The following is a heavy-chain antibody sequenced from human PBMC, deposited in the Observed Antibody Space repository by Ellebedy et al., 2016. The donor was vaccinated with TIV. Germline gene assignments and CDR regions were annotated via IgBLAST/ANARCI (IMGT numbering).Heavy chain of an antibody. V-gene: IGHV1-69*04. CDR3: ARDSRIAGGHFDY. CDR2: IIPILGIA. CDR1: GGTFSSYA. Sequence: AASVKVSCKASGGTFSSYAISWVRQAPGQGLEWMGRIIPILGIANYAQKFQGRVTITADKSTSTAYMELSSLRSEDTAVYYCARDSRIAGGHFDYWGQGTLVTVSS. D-gene: IGHD6-13*01. J-gene: IGHJ4*02.